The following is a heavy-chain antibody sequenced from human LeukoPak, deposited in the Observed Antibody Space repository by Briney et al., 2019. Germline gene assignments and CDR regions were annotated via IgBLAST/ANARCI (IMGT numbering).Heavy chain of an antibody. CDR2: IYYSGST. V-gene: IGHV4-31*03. D-gene: IGHD6-6*01. CDR3: ARTGQLGSPQYYFDY. J-gene: IGHJ4*02. Sequence: SQTLSLTCTVSGSSISSGGYYWSWIRQHPGKGLEWIGYIYYSGSTYYNPSLKSRVTISVDTSKNQFSLKLSSVTAADTAVYYCARTGQLGSPQYYFDYWGQGTLVTVSS. CDR1: GSSISSGGYY.